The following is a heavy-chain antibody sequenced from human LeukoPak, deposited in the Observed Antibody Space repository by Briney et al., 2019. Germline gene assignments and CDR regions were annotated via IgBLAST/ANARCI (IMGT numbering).Heavy chain of an antibody. CDR2: ISGSGGST. D-gene: IGHD5-12*01. V-gene: IGHV3-23*01. Sequence: GGSLRLSCAASGFTFSSYAMSWVRQAPGKGLEWVSAISGSGGSTYYADSVKGRFTISRDNSKNTLYLQMNSLRAEDTAVYYCARSPRGYSGYDLNWGQGTLVTVSS. CDR3: ARSPRGYSGYDLN. CDR1: GFTFSSYA. J-gene: IGHJ4*02.